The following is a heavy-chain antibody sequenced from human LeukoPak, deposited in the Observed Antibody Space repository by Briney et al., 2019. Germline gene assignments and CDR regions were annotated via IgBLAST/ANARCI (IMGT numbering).Heavy chain of an antibody. CDR3: AKDMGGPAYCGGDCYSRYFQD. V-gene: IGHV3-23*01. CDR1: GFTFSSHA. Sequence: GGSLRLSCAASGFTFSSHAMSWVRQGPGKGLEWVSAISGSGGTTYNTDSARGRFTISRDNSKNTLYLQMNSLRAEDTALYYCAKDMGGPAYCGGDCYSRYFQDWGRGTLVTVSS. J-gene: IGHJ1*01. CDR2: ISGSGGTT. D-gene: IGHD2-21*02.